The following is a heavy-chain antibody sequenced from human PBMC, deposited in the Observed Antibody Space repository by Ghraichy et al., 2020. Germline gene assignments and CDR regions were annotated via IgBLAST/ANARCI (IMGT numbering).Heavy chain of an antibody. V-gene: IGHV3-23*01. CDR2: ISPSADTT. D-gene: IGHD3/OR15-3a*01. J-gene: IGHJ4*02. Sequence: GGSLRLSCAGSGFIFSTYAMNWVRQAPGKGLEWVSAISPSADTTLYSDSVRGRFTISRDNSKSTLYLQMNDLRAEDTALYYCARWTSYYDYLGQGALVTVSS. CDR3: ARWTSYYDY. CDR1: GFIFSTYA.